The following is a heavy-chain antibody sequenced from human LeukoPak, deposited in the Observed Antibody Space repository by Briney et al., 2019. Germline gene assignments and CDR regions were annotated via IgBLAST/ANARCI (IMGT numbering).Heavy chain of an antibody. D-gene: IGHD3-22*01. CDR3: ASPYYYDSSGYYSSNAFDI. CDR1: GGTFSSYA. CDR2: IIPIFGTA. V-gene: IGHV1-69*01. Sequence: AASVKVSCTASGGTFSSYAISWVRQAPGQGLEWMGGIIPIFGTANYAQKFQGRVTITADESTSTAYMELSSLRSEDTAVYYCASPYYYDSSGYYSSNAFDIWGQGTVVTVSS. J-gene: IGHJ3*02.